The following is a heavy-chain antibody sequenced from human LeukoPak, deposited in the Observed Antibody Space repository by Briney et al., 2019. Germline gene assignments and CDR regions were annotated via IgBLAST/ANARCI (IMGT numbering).Heavy chain of an antibody. V-gene: IGHV4-31*03. CDR2: IYYSGST. CDR1: GGSISSGGDY. Sequence: SETLSLTCTVSGGSISSGGDYWSWLRQHPGKGLEWIGYIYYSGSTYYNPSLKSRVTISVDTSKNQFSLKLSSVTAADTAVYYCARAITVYGVVTPFEPWGQGTLVTVSS. J-gene: IGHJ5*02. D-gene: IGHD3-3*01. CDR3: ARAITVYGVVTPFEP.